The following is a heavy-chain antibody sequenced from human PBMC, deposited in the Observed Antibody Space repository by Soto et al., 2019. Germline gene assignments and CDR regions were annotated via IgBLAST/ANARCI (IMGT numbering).Heavy chain of an antibody. CDR3: TRLLEWFGLGFDY. CDR1: GFTFGDYA. Sequence: PGGSLRLSCTASGFTFGDYAMSWFRQAPGKGLEWVGFIRSKAYGGTTEYAASVKGRFTISRDDSKSIAYLQMNSLKTEDTAVYYCTRLLEWFGLGFDYWGQGTLVTVSS. J-gene: IGHJ4*02. CDR2: IRSKAYGGTT. V-gene: IGHV3-49*03. D-gene: IGHD3-3*01.